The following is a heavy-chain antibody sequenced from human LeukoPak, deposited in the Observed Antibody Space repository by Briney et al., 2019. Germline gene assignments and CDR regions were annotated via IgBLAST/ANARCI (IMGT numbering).Heavy chain of an antibody. V-gene: IGHV1-8*03. Sequence: GASVKVSCKASGGTFSSYAISWVRQAPGQGLEWMGWMNPNSGDTGYAQKFQGRVTLTRNTSISTAYMELSSLRSEDTAVYYCARGRDSYDSSDFPLLGYWGQGTLVTVSS. CDR2: MNPNSGDT. J-gene: IGHJ4*02. D-gene: IGHD3-22*01. CDR1: GGTFSSYA. CDR3: ARGRDSYDSSDFPLLGY.